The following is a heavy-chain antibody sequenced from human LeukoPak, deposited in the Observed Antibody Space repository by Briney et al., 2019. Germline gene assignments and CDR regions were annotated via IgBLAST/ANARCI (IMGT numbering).Heavy chain of an antibody. D-gene: IGHD3-22*01. CDR3: ARARNDYDTSSFSALDY. Sequence: GGSLRLSCAASGFXFSNYWIHWVRQAPGKGLEWVANIKEDGSAKYYVDSMKGRFTISRDNAKNSLYLQINSLRAEDTAVYYCARARNDYDTSSFSALDYWGQGNLVAVSS. CDR1: GFXFSNYW. CDR2: IKEDGSAK. V-gene: IGHV3-7*02. J-gene: IGHJ4*02.